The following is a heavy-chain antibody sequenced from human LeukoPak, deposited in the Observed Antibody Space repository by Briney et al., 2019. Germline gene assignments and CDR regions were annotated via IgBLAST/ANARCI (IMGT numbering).Heavy chain of an antibody. V-gene: IGHV1-69*05. CDR2: XXXXXXTA. CDR1: GGTFXSXX. J-gene: IGHJ6*02. CDR3: ARQDXSGWPLLVYYYYYGMDV. D-gene: IGHD6-19*01. Sequence: SVNVSCTASGGTFXSXXISWVRQAPGQGLEXXXXXXXXXXTAXYAQXXXXXXXMTXXTSTSTVYMELSSLRSEDTAVYYCARQDXSGWPLLVYYYYYGMDVWGQGTTVTVSS.